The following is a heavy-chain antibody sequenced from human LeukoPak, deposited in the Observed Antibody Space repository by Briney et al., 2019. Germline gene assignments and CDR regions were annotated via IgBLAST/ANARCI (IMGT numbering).Heavy chain of an antibody. Sequence: GGSLRLSCTASGFTFGDYAMGWVRQAPGKGLEWVGFIRSKAYGGTTEYAASVKGRFTISRDDSKSIAYLQMNSLKTEDTAVYYCTRALIYSSSWYGGSRINYYFDYWGQGTLVTVSS. CDR1: GFTFGDYA. CDR2: IRSKAYGGTT. V-gene: IGHV3-49*04. CDR3: TRALIYSSSWYGGSRINYYFDY. D-gene: IGHD6-13*01. J-gene: IGHJ4*02.